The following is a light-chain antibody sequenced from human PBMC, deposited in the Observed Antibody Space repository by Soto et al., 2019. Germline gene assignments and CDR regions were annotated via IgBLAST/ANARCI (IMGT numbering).Light chain of an antibody. CDR1: SSDVGAYNF. CDR2: EVT. J-gene: IGLJ7*01. CDR3: SSYTTSAPYV. Sequence: QSVLTQPASVSGSPGQSITISCTGTSSDVGAYNFVSWYQHHPGRAPKLIIYEVTIRPSGVSNRFSGSKSGNTASLTISGLQAEDEADYYCSSYTTSAPYVFGSGTQLTV. V-gene: IGLV2-14*01.